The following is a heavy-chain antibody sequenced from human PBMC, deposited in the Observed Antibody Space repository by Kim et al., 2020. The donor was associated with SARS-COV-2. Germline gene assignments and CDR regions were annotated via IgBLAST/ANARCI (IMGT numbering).Heavy chain of an antibody. CDR2: IRGSGSST. CDR1: GFTFSTYA. J-gene: IGHJ4*02. D-gene: IGHD3-9*01. V-gene: IGHV3-23*01. Sequence: GGSLRLSCAASGFTFSTYAMSWVRQAPGKGLEWVSAIRGSGSSTYYADSVKGRFTISRDNSKNTLYLQMNSLRAEDTAVYYCAKAAVLRYFGWLLSALDYWGQGTLVTVSA. CDR3: AKAAVLRYFGWLLSALDY.